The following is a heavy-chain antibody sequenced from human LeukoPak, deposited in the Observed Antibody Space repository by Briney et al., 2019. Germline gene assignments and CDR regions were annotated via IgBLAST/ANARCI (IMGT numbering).Heavy chain of an antibody. V-gene: IGHV3-48*01. Sequence: GGSLRLSCAASGFTFSSYSMNWVRQAPGKGLEWVSYISSSSSTIYYADSVKGRFTISRDNAKNSLYLQMNSLRAEDTAVYYCARVTGERNRRIAAAGTGRWFDPWGQGTLVTVSS. J-gene: IGHJ5*02. CDR1: GFTFSSYS. D-gene: IGHD6-13*01. CDR2: ISSSSSTI. CDR3: ARVTGERNRRIAAAGTGRWFDP.